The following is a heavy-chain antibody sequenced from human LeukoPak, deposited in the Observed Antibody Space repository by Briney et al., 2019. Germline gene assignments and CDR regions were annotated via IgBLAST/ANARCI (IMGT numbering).Heavy chain of an antibody. CDR3: VASSLFPPSY. CDR2: INHSGDT. Sequence: SETLSLTCAVYGGFFSDYYWSWIRQAPGKGLEWIGEINHSGDTNYNPSLKSRVTISADTSKNQFSLNLSSVIAADTAVYFCVASSLFPPSYWGQGTLVTVSS. J-gene: IGHJ4*02. V-gene: IGHV4-34*01. D-gene: IGHD6-6*01. CDR1: GGFFSDYY.